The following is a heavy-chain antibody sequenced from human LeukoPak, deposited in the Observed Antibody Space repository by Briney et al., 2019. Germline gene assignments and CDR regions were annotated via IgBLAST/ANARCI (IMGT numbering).Heavy chain of an antibody. J-gene: IGHJ6*03. CDR1: GYTFTGYY. CDR2: INPNSGGT. D-gene: IGHD2-2*01. Sequence: ASVKVSCKASGYTFTGYYMHWVRQAPGQGLEWMGWINPNSGGTNYAQKFQGRVTMTRDTSISTAYMELSRLRSDDTAVYYCARGARYCSSTSCYHYYYYYMDVWGKGTTVTVSS. V-gene: IGHV1-2*02. CDR3: ARGARYCSSTSCYHYYYYYMDV.